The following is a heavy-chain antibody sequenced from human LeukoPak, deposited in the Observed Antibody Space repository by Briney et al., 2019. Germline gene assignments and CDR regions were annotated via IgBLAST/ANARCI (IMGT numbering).Heavy chain of an antibody. CDR1: GYTFTGYY. CDR3: ARDNSVGDIAWWFDP. J-gene: IGHJ5*02. D-gene: IGHD1-26*01. CDR2: INPTGTTT. Sequence: SVKVSCKASGYTFTGYYMHWVRQAPGQGLEWVGLINPTGTTTLYAQKFQGRITLTRDMSATTDYMELSSLTSEDTAVYYCARDNSVGDIAWWFDPWGQGTLVTVSS. V-gene: IGHV1-46*01.